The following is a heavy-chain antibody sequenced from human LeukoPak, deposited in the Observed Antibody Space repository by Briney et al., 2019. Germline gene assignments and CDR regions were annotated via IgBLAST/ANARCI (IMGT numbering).Heavy chain of an antibody. CDR1: GYTFTSYG. Sequence: GASVKVSCKASGYTFTSYGISWVRQAPGQGLEWMGWINPNSGGTNYAQKFQGRVTMTRDTSISTAYMELSRLRSDDTAVHYCAREGGSYHFDYWGQGTLVTVSS. J-gene: IGHJ4*02. CDR2: INPNSGGT. D-gene: IGHD1-26*01. V-gene: IGHV1-2*02. CDR3: AREGGSYHFDY.